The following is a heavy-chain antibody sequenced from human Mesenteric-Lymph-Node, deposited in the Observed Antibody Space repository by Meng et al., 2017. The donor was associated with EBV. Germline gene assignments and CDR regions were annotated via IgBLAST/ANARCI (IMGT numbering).Heavy chain of an antibody. CDR3: ARETSCYDC. D-gene: IGHD2-2*01. J-gene: IGHJ4*02. CDR2: TYYRSEWYN. CDR1: GESVSSNSAA. Sequence: QVQLQQSGPGLVKPSQTLSLTCAISGESVSSNSAAWNRIRQSQSRGRDWLGRTYYRSEWYNDYAVSVKSRLTINPDTSKNQFSLQLNSVTPEDTAVYYCARETSCYDCWGQGTLVTVSS. V-gene: IGHV6-1*02.